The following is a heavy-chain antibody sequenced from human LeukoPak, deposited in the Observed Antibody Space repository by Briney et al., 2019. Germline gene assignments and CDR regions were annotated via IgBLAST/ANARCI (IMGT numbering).Heavy chain of an antibody. Sequence: GASVKVSCKASGGTFSSYAISWVRQAPGQGLEWMGWINPNSGGTNYAQKFQGRVTMTRDTSISTAYMELSRLRSDDTAVYYCARGDYVWGSYRYIFDYWGQGTLVTVSS. D-gene: IGHD3-16*02. CDR3: ARGDYVWGSYRYIFDY. J-gene: IGHJ4*02. V-gene: IGHV1-2*02. CDR1: GGTFSSYA. CDR2: INPNSGGT.